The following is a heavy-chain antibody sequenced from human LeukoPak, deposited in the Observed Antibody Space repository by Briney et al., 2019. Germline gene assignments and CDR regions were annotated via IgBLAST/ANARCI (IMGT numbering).Heavy chain of an antibody. CDR3: ARMEVA. J-gene: IGHJ3*01. V-gene: IGHV3-74*01. CDR2: ISSDGITT. CDR1: GFTFSSSS. D-gene: IGHD3-3*01. Sequence: GGSLRLSCAASGFTFSSSSMHWVRQVPGKGLVWVSRISSDGITTNYADSVKGRFTISRDNAKNTVYLQMNSLRAEDTAVYYCARMEVAWGQGTIVTVSS.